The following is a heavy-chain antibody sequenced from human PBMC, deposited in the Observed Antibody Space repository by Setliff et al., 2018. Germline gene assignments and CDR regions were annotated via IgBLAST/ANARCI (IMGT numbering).Heavy chain of an antibody. V-gene: IGHV4-59*12. CDR3: ARAPRYFDPTGSYFDF. D-gene: IGHD3-22*01. Sequence: SETLSLTCTVSGGSISYNYWSWIRQPPGRGLEWIASTYYSGSTSYNPSLKSRVTISVDTSNSQFSLKLTSVTAADTAVCYCARAPRYFDPTGSYFDFWGQGTLVTVSS. CDR1: GGSISYNY. CDR2: TYYSGST. J-gene: IGHJ4*02.